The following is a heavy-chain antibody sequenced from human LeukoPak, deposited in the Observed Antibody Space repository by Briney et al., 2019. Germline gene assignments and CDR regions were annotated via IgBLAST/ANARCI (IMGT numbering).Heavy chain of an antibody. V-gene: IGHV3-33*01. J-gene: IGHJ4*01. D-gene: IGHD6-6*01. CDR3: VRDIGARYLDY. Sequence: PGGSLRLSCAASGVTFRNHGMHWVRQAPGKGLERAAVIWYDGSNEYYADSVNGRFTISRDNSKNTLYLQMNSLRAEDTAIYYCVRDIGARYLDYWGQGTLVTVSS. CDR1: GVTFRNHG. CDR2: IWYDGSNE.